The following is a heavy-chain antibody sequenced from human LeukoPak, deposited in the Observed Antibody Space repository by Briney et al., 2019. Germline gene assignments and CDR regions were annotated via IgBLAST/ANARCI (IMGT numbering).Heavy chain of an antibody. CDR1: GGSINSYY. J-gene: IGHJ4*02. CDR3: ARVTKLGILVDY. D-gene: IGHD7-27*01. Sequence: SETLSLTCTVSGGSINSYYWSWIRQPPGKGLEWIGYIYYSGSTNYNPSLKSRVTISVDTSKNQFSLKLSSVTAADTAVYYCARVTKLGILVDYWGQGTLVTVSS. CDR2: IYYSGST. V-gene: IGHV4-59*08.